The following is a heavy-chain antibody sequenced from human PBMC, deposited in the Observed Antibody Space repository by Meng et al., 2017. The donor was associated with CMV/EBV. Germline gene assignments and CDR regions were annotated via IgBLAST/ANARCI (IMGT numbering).Heavy chain of an antibody. CDR1: GGSISSYY. CDR3: ARERVLYYDILTGWFGYYGMDV. J-gene: IGHJ6*02. V-gene: IGHV4-59*01. D-gene: IGHD3-9*01. CDR2: IYYSGST. Sequence: SETLSLTCTVSGGSISSYYWSWIRQPPGKGLEWIGYIYYSGSTNYNPSLKSRVTISVDTSKNQFSLKLSSVTTADTAVYYCARERVLYYDILTGWFGYYGMDVWGQGTTVTVSS.